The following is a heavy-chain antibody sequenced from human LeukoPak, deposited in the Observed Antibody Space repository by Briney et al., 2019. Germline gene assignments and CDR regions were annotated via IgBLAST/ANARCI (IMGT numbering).Heavy chain of an antibody. J-gene: IGHJ4*02. CDR3: TRTTTNFDY. Sequence: GGSLRLSCAASGFTFSSYAMHWVRQASGKGLEWVGRIRSKANSYATAYAASVKGRFTISRDDAKNTAYLQMKSLKTEDTAVYYCTRTTTNFDYWGQGTLVTVSS. CDR2: IRSKANSYAT. CDR1: GFTFSSYA. D-gene: IGHD1-1*01. V-gene: IGHV3-73*01.